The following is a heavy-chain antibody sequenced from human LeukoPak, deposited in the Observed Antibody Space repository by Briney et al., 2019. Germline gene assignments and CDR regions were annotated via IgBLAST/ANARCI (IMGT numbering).Heavy chain of an antibody. V-gene: IGHV4-4*07. CDR3: AREVELRPIMHNWFDP. D-gene: IGHD1-7*01. CDR1: GGSISSYY. Sequence: SETLSLTCTVPGGSISSYYWSWIRQPAGKGLEWIGRIYTSGSTNYNPSLKSRVTMSVDTSKNQFSLKLSSVTAADTAVYYCAREVELRPIMHNWFDPWGQGTLVTVSS. CDR2: IYTSGST. J-gene: IGHJ5*02.